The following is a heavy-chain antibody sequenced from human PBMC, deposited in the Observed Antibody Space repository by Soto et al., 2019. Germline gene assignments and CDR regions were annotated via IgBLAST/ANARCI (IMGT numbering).Heavy chain of an antibody. CDR3: ARVDSSSYPPGPFDY. CDR1: GFTFSSYG. J-gene: IGHJ4*02. V-gene: IGHV3-33*01. CDR2: IWYDGSNK. D-gene: IGHD6-6*01. Sequence: QVQLVESGGGVVQPGRSLRLSCAASGFTFSSYGMHWVRQAPGKGLEWVAVIWYDGSNKYYADSVKGRFTISRDNSKNTLYLQMNGLRAEDTAVCCCARVDSSSYPPGPFDYWGQGTLVTVSS.